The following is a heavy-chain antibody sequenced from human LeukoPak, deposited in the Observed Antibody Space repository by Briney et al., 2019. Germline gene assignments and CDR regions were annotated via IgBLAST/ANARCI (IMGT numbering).Heavy chain of an antibody. V-gene: IGHV4-31*03. CDR2: IYYSGST. CDR3: ARDLTGVAYFDY. Sequence: SETLSLTCTVSGGSISSDGYYWSWIRQHPGKGLGWIGYIYYSGSTYYNPSLKSRVIISVDTSKNQFSLKLSSVTAADTAVYYCARDLTGVAYFDYWGQGTLVTVSS. CDR1: GGSISSDGYY. D-gene: IGHD5-12*01. J-gene: IGHJ4*02.